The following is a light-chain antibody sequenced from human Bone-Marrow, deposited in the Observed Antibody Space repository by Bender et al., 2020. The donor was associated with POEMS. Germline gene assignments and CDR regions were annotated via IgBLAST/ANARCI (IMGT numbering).Light chain of an antibody. Sequence: QSALTQPASVSGSPGQSITISCTGTSSDVGYYDLVSWYQHHPGKAPRLMVYAVNKRPSGISNRFSGSKSGNTASLTISGLQAEDEANYLCCSYTSSDTWVFGGGTKVTVL. CDR3: CSYTSSDTWV. CDR2: AVN. CDR1: SSDVGYYDL. V-gene: IGLV2-23*02. J-gene: IGLJ3*02.